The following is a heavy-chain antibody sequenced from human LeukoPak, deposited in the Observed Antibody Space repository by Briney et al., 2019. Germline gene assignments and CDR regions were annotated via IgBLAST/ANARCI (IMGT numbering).Heavy chain of an antibody. CDR2: IWDDGSNK. J-gene: IGHJ4*02. CDR1: GFTFRTYV. D-gene: IGHD6-6*01. V-gene: IGHV3-33*01. Sequence: PGGSLRLSCAASGFTFRTYVMHWVPQSPGKGLEWLAVIWDDGSNKDSAASVKARFTISRDNSKNTLYLQMNSLRDEDMAVYYCARDSSSSPRFDYWGQGTLVTVSS. CDR3: ARDSSSSPRFDY.